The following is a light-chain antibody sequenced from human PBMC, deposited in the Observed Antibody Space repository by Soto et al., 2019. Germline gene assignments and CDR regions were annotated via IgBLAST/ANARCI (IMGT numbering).Light chain of an antibody. CDR2: AAS. V-gene: IGKV1-17*01. J-gene: IGKJ2*01. Sequence: DIQMTQSPSSLPASVGDRVTIICRASQGSRNVLGWYPQKPGKAPKRLIYAASSLDGGVPSRFRGSGSGTEFTLTISSLQPEDFATYYCLQHNNYPYTLGQGTKLEIK. CDR1: QGSRNV. CDR3: LQHNNYPYT.